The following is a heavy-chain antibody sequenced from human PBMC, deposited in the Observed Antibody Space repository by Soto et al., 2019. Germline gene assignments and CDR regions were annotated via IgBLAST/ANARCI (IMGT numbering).Heavy chain of an antibody. Sequence: SETLSLTCTVSGGSISSYYWSWIRQPPGKGLEWIGYIYYSGSTNYNPSLKSRVTISVDTSKNQFSLKLSSVTAADTAVYYCARDKAYYDSSGYSLDPWGQGILVTV. J-gene: IGHJ5*02. V-gene: IGHV4-59*01. CDR1: GGSISSYY. CDR2: IYYSGST. D-gene: IGHD3-22*01. CDR3: ARDKAYYDSSGYSLDP.